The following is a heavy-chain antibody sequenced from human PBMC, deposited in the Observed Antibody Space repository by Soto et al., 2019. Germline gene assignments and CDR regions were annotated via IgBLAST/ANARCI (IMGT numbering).Heavy chain of an antibody. Sequence: EVQLVETGGGLIQPGGSLRLSCAASGFTVSSNYVSWVRQAPGKGLEWVSVIYSGGSTHYADSVKGRFTISRDNSKNTLYLQMNSLRAEDTAVYYCARSSRGGNAGYFDLWGRGTLVTVSS. D-gene: IGHD2-15*01. V-gene: IGHV3-53*02. CDR3: ARSSRGGNAGYFDL. CDR2: IYSGGST. CDR1: GFTVSSNY. J-gene: IGHJ2*01.